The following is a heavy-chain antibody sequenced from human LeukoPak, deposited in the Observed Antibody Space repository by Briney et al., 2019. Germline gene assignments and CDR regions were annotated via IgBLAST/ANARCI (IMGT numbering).Heavy chain of an antibody. V-gene: IGHV2-5*01. CDR1: GFSLSTHGVG. D-gene: IGHD5/OR15-5a*01. Sequence: SGPTLVNPTQTLTLTCTFSGFSLSTHGVGVGWIRQPPGKALEWLALIYWNGDERYSPFLKSRLTITKDTSKNQVVLTVTNMDPVDTATYYCAHRPLYPDVFDILGRGTMVTVSS. CDR2: IYWNGDE. CDR3: AHRPLYPDVFDI. J-gene: IGHJ3*02.